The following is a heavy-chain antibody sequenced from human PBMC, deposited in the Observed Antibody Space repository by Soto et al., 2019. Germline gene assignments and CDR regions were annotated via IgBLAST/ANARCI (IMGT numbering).Heavy chain of an antibody. CDR3: ARDYGDYSFFFDY. D-gene: IGHD4-17*01. J-gene: IGHJ4*02. CDR2: YSGFT. CDR1: GGSITTYQ. Sequence: PAETLSLTCTVSGGSITTYQWSWIRQPPGKGLEWIGGYSGFTNYNPSLESRATISVDPSKNQFFLTLRSVTAADTAVYYCARDYGDYSFFFDYWGQGALVTVS. V-gene: IGHV4-59*01.